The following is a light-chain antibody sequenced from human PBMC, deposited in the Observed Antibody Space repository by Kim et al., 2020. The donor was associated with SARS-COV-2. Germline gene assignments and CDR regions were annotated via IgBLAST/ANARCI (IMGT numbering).Light chain of an antibody. Sequence: ALGPTDRITCQGDSPRSYYATWYQQKPGQAPILVIYGKNNRPSGIPDRFSGSSSGNAASLTITGTQAGDEAGYYCNSRDSDDNVVFGGGTKLTVL. J-gene: IGLJ2*01. CDR3: NSRDSDDNVV. CDR1: SPRSYY. V-gene: IGLV3-19*01. CDR2: GKN.